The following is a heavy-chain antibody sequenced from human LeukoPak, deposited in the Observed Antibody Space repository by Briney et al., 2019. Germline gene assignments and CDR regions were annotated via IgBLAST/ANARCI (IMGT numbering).Heavy chain of an antibody. D-gene: IGHD2-2*01. Sequence: ASVKVSCKASGYTFTSYGISWVRQAPGQGLEWMGWISAYNGNTNYAQKLQGRVTMTTDTSTSTAYMELRSLRSDDTAVYYCARDLKGYCSSTSCYPRFDPWGQGTLVTVSS. V-gene: IGHV1-18*01. J-gene: IGHJ5*02. CDR2: ISAYNGNT. CDR1: GYTFTSYG. CDR3: ARDLKGYCSSTSCYPRFDP.